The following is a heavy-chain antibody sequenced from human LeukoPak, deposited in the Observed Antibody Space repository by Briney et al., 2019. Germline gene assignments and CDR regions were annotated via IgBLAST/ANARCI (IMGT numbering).Heavy chain of an antibody. CDR3: AREGLGQQPLDY. Sequence: SETLSLTCTVSGGSISSYYWSWIRQPAGKGLEWIGRIYSSESTYYNPSLKSRITISVDTSKNQFFLKLSSVTAADTAVYFCAREGLGQQPLDYWGQGALVTVSS. CDR1: GGSISSYY. D-gene: IGHD6-13*01. J-gene: IGHJ4*02. V-gene: IGHV4-4*07. CDR2: IYSSEST.